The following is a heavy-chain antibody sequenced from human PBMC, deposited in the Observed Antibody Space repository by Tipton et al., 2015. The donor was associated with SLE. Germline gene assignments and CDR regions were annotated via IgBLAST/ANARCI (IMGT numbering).Heavy chain of an antibody. D-gene: IGHD5-18*01. CDR1: GGSISSGGHY. Sequence: TLSLTCTVSGGSISSGGHYWSWIRQFPGKDLEWIGYIYYNGDTYYNPSLKSRVTISVDTFKNQFSLKVNSVTAADTAVYHCARQDSALVIGYWGQGTLVTVSS. J-gene: IGHJ4*02. CDR3: ARQDSALVIGY. V-gene: IGHV4-31*03. CDR2: IYYNGDT.